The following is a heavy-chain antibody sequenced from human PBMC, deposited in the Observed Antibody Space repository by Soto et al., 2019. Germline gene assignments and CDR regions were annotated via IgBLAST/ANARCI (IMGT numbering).Heavy chain of an antibody. D-gene: IGHD2-8*01. CDR1: GFTFSAYA. Sequence: EVQLLESGGGVVQPGGSLRLSCAASGFTFSAYAMSWVRQAPGKVLQWVSGVGGSDTDKHYADSVRGRFTVSRDNSKNTLYLQMNSLRADDTAVYYCAKDATAVNGVWDPFDMWGQGTEVTVSS. V-gene: IGHV3-23*01. CDR2: VGGSDTDK. J-gene: IGHJ3*02. CDR3: AKDATAVNGVWDPFDM.